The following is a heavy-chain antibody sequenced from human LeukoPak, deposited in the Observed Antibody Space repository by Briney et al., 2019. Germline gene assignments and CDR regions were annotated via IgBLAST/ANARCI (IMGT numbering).Heavy chain of an antibody. CDR2: IGPSHSI. CDR1: GFTFSDYA. J-gene: IGHJ6*03. V-gene: IGHV3-48*01. CDR3: ARARMDSSGWYNFRYYYYMDV. D-gene: IGHD6-19*01. Sequence: PGGSLRLSCAASGFTFSDYAMNWVRQAPGKGLEWLSYIGPSHSIYYTDSVKGRFTISRDNAKNSLYLQMNSLRAEDTAVYYCARARMDSSGWYNFRYYYYMDVWGKETTVTISS.